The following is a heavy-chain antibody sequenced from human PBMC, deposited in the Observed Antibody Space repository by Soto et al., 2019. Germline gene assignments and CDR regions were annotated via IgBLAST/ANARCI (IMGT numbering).Heavy chain of an antibody. V-gene: IGHV3-7*01. CDR1: GFTFSNAW. D-gene: IGHD7-27*01. CDR3: SSDPAWGALDY. Sequence: EVHLVESGGGLVQPGGSLRLSCAASGFTFSNAWMSWVRQAPGKGLEWVANINEGGSEKYDVDSVKGRFAVSTDNAKSTVYLKRNNQSGDDTAVYYCSSDPAWGALDYWGQGSRVTASS. CDR2: INEGGSEK. J-gene: IGHJ4*02.